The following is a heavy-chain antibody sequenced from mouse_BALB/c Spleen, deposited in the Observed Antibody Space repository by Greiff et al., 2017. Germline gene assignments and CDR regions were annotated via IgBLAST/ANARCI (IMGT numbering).Heavy chain of an antibody. CDR2: ISSGGST. Sequence: EVLLVESGGGLVKPGGSLKLSCAASGFTFSSYAMSWVRQTPEKRLEWVASISSGGSTYYPDSVKGRFTISRDNARNILYLQMSSLRSEDTAMYYCARGASHLALYYAMDYWGQGTSVTVSS. V-gene: IGHV5-6-5*01. CDR3: ARGASHLALYYAMDY. J-gene: IGHJ4*01. CDR1: GFTFSSYA.